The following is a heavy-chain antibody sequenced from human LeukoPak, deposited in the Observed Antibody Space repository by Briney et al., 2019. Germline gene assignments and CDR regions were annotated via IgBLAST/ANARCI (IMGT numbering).Heavy chain of an antibody. D-gene: IGHD2-2*01. CDR2: ISSSSSYI. CDR1: GLTFSSYS. CDR3: ARTEYCSPTSCKYASF. J-gene: IGHJ3*01. Sequence: GGSLSLSCAASGLTFSSYSMTWVRQAPGKGLEWVSSISSSSSYIYYADSVKGRFTISRDNAKNTLYLQMNSLRAEDTAVYYCARTEYCSPTSCKYASFWGQGTMVTVSA. V-gene: IGHV3-21*01.